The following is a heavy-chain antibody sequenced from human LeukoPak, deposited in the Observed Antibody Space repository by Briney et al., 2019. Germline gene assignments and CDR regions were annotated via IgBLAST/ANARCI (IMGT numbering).Heavy chain of an antibody. CDR3: ARDLDCSSTSCPPWFDP. CDR2: IYYSGST. V-gene: IGHV4-30-4*01. Sequence: SQTLSLTCTVSGGSISSGDYSWSWIRQSPGKGLEWIGYIYYSGSTYYNPSLKSRVTISVDTSKNQFSLKLSSVTAADTAVYYCARDLDCSSTSCPPWFDPWGQGTLVTVSS. CDR1: GGSISSGDYS. J-gene: IGHJ5*02. D-gene: IGHD2-2*01.